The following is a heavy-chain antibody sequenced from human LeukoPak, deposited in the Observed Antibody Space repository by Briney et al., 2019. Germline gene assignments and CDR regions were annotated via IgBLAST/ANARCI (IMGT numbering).Heavy chain of an antibody. CDR3: ASEANGSGSYEF. CDR1: GGSISSGGYS. J-gene: IGHJ4*02. CDR2: IYHSGST. Sequence: SETLSLTCAVSGGSISSGGYSWSWIRQPPGKGLEWIGYIYHSGSTYYNPSLKSRVTISVDRSKNQSSLKLSSVTAADTAVYYCASEANGSGSYEFWGQGTLVTVSS. D-gene: IGHD3-10*01. V-gene: IGHV4-30-2*01.